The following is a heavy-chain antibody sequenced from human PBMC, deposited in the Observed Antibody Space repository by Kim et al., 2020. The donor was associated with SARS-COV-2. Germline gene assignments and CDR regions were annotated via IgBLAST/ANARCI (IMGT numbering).Heavy chain of an antibody. Sequence: DAVKGRFTISRDNATNSLYLQMNRLRAEDTAVYYWARASYSYDSSGYYYWGQGTLVTVSS. D-gene: IGHD3-22*01. J-gene: IGHJ4*02. V-gene: IGHV3-7*04. CDR3: ARASYSYDSSGYYY.